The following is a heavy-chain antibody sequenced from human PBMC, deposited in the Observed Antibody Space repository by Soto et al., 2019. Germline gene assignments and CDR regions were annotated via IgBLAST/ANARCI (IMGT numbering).Heavy chain of an antibody. CDR3: ARTYYEDYYGSGSHSLDY. CDR1: GFSLSNARMG. D-gene: IGHD3-10*01. V-gene: IGHV2-26*01. Sequence: QVTLKESGPVLVKPTEPLTLTCTVSGFSLSNARMGVSRIRQPPGKALEWLAHIFSNDEKSYTTSLKIRLTISKDTSKSQVVLTMTNMDPVDTATYYCARTYYEDYYGSGSHSLDYWGQGTLVTVSS. CDR2: IFSNDEK. J-gene: IGHJ4*02.